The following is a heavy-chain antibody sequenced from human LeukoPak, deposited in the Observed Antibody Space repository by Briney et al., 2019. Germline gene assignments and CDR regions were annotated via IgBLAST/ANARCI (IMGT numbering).Heavy chain of an antibody. D-gene: IGHD2-21*02. CDR2: MSDDGTKE. V-gene: IGHV3-30-3*01. CDR1: GFIFSSYA. J-gene: IGHJ4*02. Sequence: PGGSRRLSFAASGFIFSSYAMHGVGKAPGKGRGWWALMSDDGTKEYYAESMKGRFTISRDNSKNTLYLQMNTLRPEDTAVYYCARDSDKVTGDSYFEYWGQGTLVTVSS. CDR3: ARDSDKVTGDSYFEY.